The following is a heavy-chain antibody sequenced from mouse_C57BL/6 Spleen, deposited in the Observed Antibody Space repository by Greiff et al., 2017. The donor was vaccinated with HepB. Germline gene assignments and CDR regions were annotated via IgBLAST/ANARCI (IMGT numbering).Heavy chain of an antibody. D-gene: IGHD1-1*01. CDR3: ARDGIYYGSSLAY. V-gene: IGHV3-6*01. Sequence: EVQLKESGPGLVKPSQSLSLTCSVTGYSITSGYYWNWIRQFPGNKLEWMGYISYDGSNNYNPSLKNRISITRDTSKNQFFLKLNSVTTEDTATYNCARDGIYYGSSLAYWGQGTLVTVSA. J-gene: IGHJ3*01. CDR2: ISYDGSN. CDR1: GYSITSGYY.